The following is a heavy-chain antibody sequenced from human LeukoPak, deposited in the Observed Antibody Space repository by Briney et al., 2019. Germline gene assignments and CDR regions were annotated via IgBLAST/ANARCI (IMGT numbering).Heavy chain of an antibody. CDR2: IYHSGST. CDR1: GYSISSGYY. J-gene: IGHJ3*02. D-gene: IGHD3-22*01. V-gene: IGHV4-38-2*02. Sequence: PSETLSLTCTVSGYSISSGYYWGWIRQPPGKGLEWIGSIYHSGSTYYNPSLKSRVTISVDTSKNHFSLKLSSVTAADTAVYYCARVPPGYYYDSSGYPYDAFDIWGQGTMVTVSS. CDR3: ARVPPGYYYDSSGYPYDAFDI.